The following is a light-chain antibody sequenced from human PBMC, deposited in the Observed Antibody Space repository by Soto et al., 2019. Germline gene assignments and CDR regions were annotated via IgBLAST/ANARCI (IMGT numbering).Light chain of an antibody. V-gene: IGLV1-44*01. CDR2: SNN. J-gene: IGLJ3*02. Sequence: QLVLTQPPSASGTPGQRVTISCSGSSSNIGSNTVNWYQQLPGTAPKLLIYSNNQRPSGVPDRFSGSKSGTSASLASSGLQSEDEADYDCAAWDDSLNGNWVFGGGTKLTVL. CDR1: SSNIGSNT. CDR3: AAWDDSLNGNWV.